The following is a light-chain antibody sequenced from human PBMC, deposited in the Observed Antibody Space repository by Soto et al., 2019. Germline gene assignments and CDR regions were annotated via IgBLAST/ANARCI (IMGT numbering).Light chain of an antibody. CDR2: EVT. CDR1: SSDVGGYNF. V-gene: IGLV2-8*01. Sequence: QSALTQPPSASGSPGQSVTISCTGSSSDVGGYNFVSWYHQRPGKAPKLMIYEVTKRPSGVPDRFSGSKSGNTASLTVSGLQAEDEADYYCSSYAGSNNLVVFGGGTQLTVL. J-gene: IGLJ2*01. CDR3: SSYAGSNNLVV.